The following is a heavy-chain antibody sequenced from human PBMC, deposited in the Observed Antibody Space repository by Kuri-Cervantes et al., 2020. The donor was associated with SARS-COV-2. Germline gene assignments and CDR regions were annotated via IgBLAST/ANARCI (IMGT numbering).Heavy chain of an antibody. V-gene: IGHV5-51*01. CDR2: IYPGDSDT. CDR3: ARHLTGSYWYYYCMDV. J-gene: IGHJ6*03. CDR1: GYSFTSYW. D-gene: IGHD2-8*02. Sequence: GESLKISCKGSGYSFTSYWIGWVRQMPGKGLEWMGIIYPGDSDTRYSPSFQGQVTISADKSISTAYLQWSSLKASDTAMYYCARHLTGSYWYYYCMDVWGKGTTVTVSS.